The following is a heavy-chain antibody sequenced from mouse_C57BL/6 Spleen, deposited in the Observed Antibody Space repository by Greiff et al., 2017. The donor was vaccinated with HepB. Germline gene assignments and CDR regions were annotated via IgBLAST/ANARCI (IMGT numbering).Heavy chain of an antibody. Sequence: QVQLQQPGAELVMPGASVKLSCKASGYTFTSYWMHWVKQRPGQGLEWIGEIDPSDSYTNYNQKFKGKSTLTVDKSSSTAYMQLSSLTSEDSAVYYCARREGTAQVPFAYWGQGTLVTVSA. D-gene: IGHD3-2*02. CDR2: IDPSDSYT. J-gene: IGHJ3*01. CDR1: GYTFTSYW. V-gene: IGHV1-69*01. CDR3: ARREGTAQVPFAY.